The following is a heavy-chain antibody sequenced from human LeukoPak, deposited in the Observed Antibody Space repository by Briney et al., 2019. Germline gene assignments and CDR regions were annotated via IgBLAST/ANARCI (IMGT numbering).Heavy chain of an antibody. Sequence: PSETLSLTCAVYGGSFSGYYWSWIRQPPGRGLEWIGEINHSGSTNYNPSLKSRVTISVDTSKNQFSLKLSSVTAADTAVYYCATDAPYYDYVWGGYRYTEDAFDIWGQGTMVTVSS. V-gene: IGHV4-34*01. J-gene: IGHJ3*02. CDR1: GGSFSGYY. D-gene: IGHD3-16*02. CDR2: INHSGST. CDR3: ATDAPYYDYVWGGYRYTEDAFDI.